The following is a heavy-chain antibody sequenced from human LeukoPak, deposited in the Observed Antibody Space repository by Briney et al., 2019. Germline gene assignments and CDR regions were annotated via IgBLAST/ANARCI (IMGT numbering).Heavy chain of an antibody. CDR1: GGTFSSYA. CDR3: ARAGEVRGVIRRNWLGFDP. D-gene: IGHD3-10*01. Sequence: ASVKVSCKASGGTFSSYAISWVRQATGQGLEWMGWMNPNSGNTGYAQKFQGRVTMTRNTSISTAYMELSSLRSEDTAVYYCARAGEVRGVIRRNWLGFDPWGQGTLVTVSS. CDR2: MNPNSGNT. V-gene: IGHV1-8*02. J-gene: IGHJ5*02.